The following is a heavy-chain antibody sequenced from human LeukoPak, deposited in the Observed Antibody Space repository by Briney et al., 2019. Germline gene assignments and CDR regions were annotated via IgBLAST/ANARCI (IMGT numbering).Heavy chain of an antibody. V-gene: IGHV3-23*01. CDR2: ISGSGGST. D-gene: IGHD3-10*01. CDR1: GGSFSGYY. CDR3: AKGPPVRGVIALADY. Sequence: QPSETLSLTCAVYGGSFSGYYWSWVRQAPGKGLEWVSAISGSGGSTYYADSVKGRFTISRDNSKNTLYLQMNSLRAEDTAVYYCAKGPPVRGVIALADYWGQGTLVTVSS. J-gene: IGHJ4*02.